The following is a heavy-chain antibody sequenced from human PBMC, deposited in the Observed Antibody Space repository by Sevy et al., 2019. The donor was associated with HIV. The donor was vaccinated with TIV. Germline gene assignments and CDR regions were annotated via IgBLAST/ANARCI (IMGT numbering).Heavy chain of an antibody. CDR1: GGSFSGYY. V-gene: IGHV4-34*01. Sequence: SESLSLTCAVYGGSFSGYYWSWIRQPPGKGLEWIGEINHSGSTNYNPSLKSRVTISVDTSKNQFSLKLSSVTAADTAVYHCARGRGVVVDSTLPNNWFDPWGQGTQVTVSS. CDR3: ARGRGVVVDSTLPNNWFDP. J-gene: IGHJ5*02. CDR2: INHSGST. D-gene: IGHD2-15*01.